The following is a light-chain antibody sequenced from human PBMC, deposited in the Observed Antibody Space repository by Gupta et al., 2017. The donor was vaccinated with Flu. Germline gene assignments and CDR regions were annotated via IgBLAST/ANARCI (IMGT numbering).Light chain of an antibody. V-gene: IGLV3-21*02. CDR1: DIGGKS. CDR2: DDD. J-gene: IGLJ3*02. Sequence: SFVLTQPPSVSVAPGQTARITCGGSDIGGKSVHWYLRRSGQAPLLVVHDDDDRPSRIPERVSGSKSGNTATLTLSRVEAGDEADYYCQVWDSNSGRVFGGGTKLTVL. CDR3: QVWDSNSGRV.